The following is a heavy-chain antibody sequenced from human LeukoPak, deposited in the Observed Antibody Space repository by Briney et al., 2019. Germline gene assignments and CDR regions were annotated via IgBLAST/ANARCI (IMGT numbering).Heavy chain of an antibody. CDR2: IYYSGST. CDR1: GGSISSYY. CDR3: ARGGYGDCV. J-gene: IGHJ4*01. V-gene: IGHV4-59*01. Sequence: SETLSLTCTVSGGSISSYYWSWIRQPPGKGLEWIGYIYYSGSTNYNPSLKSRVTISVDTSRNQFSLKLSSVTAAVTAVYDSARGGYGDCVWGEGTLVTLSS. D-gene: IGHD4-17*01.